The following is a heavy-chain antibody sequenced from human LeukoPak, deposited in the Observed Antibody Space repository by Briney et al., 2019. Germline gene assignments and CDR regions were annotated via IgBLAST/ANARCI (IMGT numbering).Heavy chain of an antibody. V-gene: IGHV4-34*01. J-gene: IGHJ5*02. CDR2: INHSGST. CDR3: ARTTVFGVSKSFDP. D-gene: IGHD3-3*01. CDR1: GGSFSGYY. Sequence: SETLSLTCAVYGGSFSGYYWSWIRQPPGKWLEWIGEINHSGSTNYNPSLKSRVTISVDTSKNQFSLKLSSVTAANTAVYYCARTTVFGVSKSFDPSGQGTLVTVSS.